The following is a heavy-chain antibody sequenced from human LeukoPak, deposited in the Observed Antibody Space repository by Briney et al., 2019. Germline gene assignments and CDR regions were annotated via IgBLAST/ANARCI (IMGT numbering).Heavy chain of an antibody. CDR2: ISAYNGNT. Sequence: ASVKVSCKASGCTFTSCAISWVRQAPGQGLEWMGWISAYNGNTNYAQKLQGRVTMTTDTSTSTAYMELRSLRSDDTAVYYCASTANHYGLGTYDYWGQGTLVAVSS. V-gene: IGHV1-18*01. CDR1: GCTFTSCA. J-gene: IGHJ4*02. CDR3: ASTANHYGLGTYDY. D-gene: IGHD3-10*01.